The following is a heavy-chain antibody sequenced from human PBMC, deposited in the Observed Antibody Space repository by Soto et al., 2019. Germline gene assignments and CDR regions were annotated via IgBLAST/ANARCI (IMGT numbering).Heavy chain of an antibody. V-gene: IGHV5-51*01. CDR1: GYIFTNNF. CDR2: IFPGDFSS. J-gene: IGHJ4*02. D-gene: IGHD3-10*01. Sequence: GDALKISCEFAGYIFTNNFIGVVRQMPGKGLEWMALIFPGDFSSIKYSPSFEGQVTVSADKSISTAYLQWSSLKTSDTAIYYCAKVEFGEDEYWGQGTMVNVSS. CDR3: AKVEFGEDEY.